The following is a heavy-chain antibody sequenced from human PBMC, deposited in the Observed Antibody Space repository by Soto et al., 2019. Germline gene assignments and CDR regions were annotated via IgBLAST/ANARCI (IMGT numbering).Heavy chain of an antibody. CDR3: AKSPGSGSYYLYFDY. D-gene: IGHD1-26*01. CDR2: ISYDGSNK. J-gene: IGHJ4*02. V-gene: IGHV3-30*18. Sequence: LRLSCAASGFTFSSYGMHWVRQAPGKGLEWVAVISYDGSNKYYADSVKGRFTISRDNSKNTLYLQMNSLRAEDTAVYYCAKSPGSGSYYLYFDYWGQGTLVTVSS. CDR1: GFTFSSYG.